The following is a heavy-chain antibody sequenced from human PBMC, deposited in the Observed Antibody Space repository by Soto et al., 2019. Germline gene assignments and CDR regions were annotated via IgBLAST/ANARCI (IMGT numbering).Heavy chain of an antibody. J-gene: IGHJ6*02. CDR2: ISGSGGST. CDR3: ANVVGATDIYYYYYGMDV. CDR1: GFTFSSYA. V-gene: IGHV3-23*01. D-gene: IGHD1-26*01. Sequence: GGSLRLSCAASGFTFSSYAMSWVRQAPGKGLEWVSAISGSGGSTYYADSVKGRFTISRDNSKNTLYLQMNSLRAEDTAVYYCANVVGATDIYYYYYGMDVWGQGTTVTVSS.